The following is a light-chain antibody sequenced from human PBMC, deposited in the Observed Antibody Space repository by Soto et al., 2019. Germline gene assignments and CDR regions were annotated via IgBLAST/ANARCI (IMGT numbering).Light chain of an antibody. CDR1: QDISNY. Sequence: DIQMTQSPSSLSASVGDRVTMTFLASQDISNYLNWYQQKPGKAPKLLIYDASNLETGVPSRFSGSGSGTDFTFTISSLQPEDIATYYCQQYDNLPITFGQGTRLEIK. CDR2: DAS. J-gene: IGKJ5*01. CDR3: QQYDNLPIT. V-gene: IGKV1-33*01.